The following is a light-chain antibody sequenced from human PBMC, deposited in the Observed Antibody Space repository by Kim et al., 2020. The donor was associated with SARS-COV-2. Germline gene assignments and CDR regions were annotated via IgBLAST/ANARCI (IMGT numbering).Light chain of an antibody. J-gene: IGLJ2*01. V-gene: IGLV3-1*01. CDR2: QNS. CDR3: QAWDSSKVV. Sequence: SPEQPAGVTCAGDKLGNKFARWYQQKPGQSPVLVIYQNSKRPSGIPERISGSNSGNTATLTISGTQAMDEADYYCQAWDSSKVVFGGGTQLTVL. CDR1: KLGNKF.